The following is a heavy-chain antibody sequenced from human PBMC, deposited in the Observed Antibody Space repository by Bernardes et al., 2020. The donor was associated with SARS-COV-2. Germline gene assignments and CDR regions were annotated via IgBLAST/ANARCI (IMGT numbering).Heavy chain of an antibody. Sequence: SEPLSLTCTVSGGSISSSSYYWGWLLQPPGKGLEWIGSIYYSGSTYYNPSLKSRVTISVDTSKNQFSLKLSSVTAADTAVYYCASYVYDSSGYYQYYFDYWGQGTLVTVSS. CDR2: IYYSGST. J-gene: IGHJ4*02. CDR3: ASYVYDSSGYYQYYFDY. CDR1: GGSISSSSYY. V-gene: IGHV4-39*01. D-gene: IGHD3-22*01.